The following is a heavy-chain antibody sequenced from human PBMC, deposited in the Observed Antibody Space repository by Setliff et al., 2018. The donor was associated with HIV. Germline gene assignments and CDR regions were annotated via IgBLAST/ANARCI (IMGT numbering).Heavy chain of an antibody. D-gene: IGHD3-10*01. Sequence: GGSLRLSCAASGFTFTTYAMHWVRQAPGEGLEWVAVISIYDGSEKYYADSVKGRFTISRDNSKNTLYLQVNSLRTEDTAVYFCARDDRWVYNDYLDYWGQGTLVTVSS. J-gene: IGHJ4*02. CDR2: ISIYDGSEK. CDR3: ARDDRWVYNDYLDY. V-gene: IGHV3-30*04. CDR1: GFTFTTYA.